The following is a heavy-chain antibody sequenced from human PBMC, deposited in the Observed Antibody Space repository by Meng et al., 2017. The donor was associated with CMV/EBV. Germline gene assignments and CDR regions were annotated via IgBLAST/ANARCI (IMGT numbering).Heavy chain of an antibody. D-gene: IGHD2-2*01. CDR1: GFTFSSYS. CDR3: ARNYVPAAISGDAFDI. V-gene: IGHV3-21*01. Sequence: GILKISCAASGFTFSSYSMNWVRQAPGKGLEWVSSISSSSSYIYYADSVKGRFTISRDNAKNSLYLQMNSLRAEDTAVYYCARNYVPAAISGDAFDIWGQGTMVTVSS. J-gene: IGHJ3*02. CDR2: ISSSSSYI.